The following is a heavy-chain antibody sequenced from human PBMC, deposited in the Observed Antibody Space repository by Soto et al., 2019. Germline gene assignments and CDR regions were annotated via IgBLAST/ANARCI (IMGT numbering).Heavy chain of an antibody. CDR2: IYYSGST. CDR3: ARQGDGCSSTSCYPSPFDY. J-gene: IGHJ4*02. CDR1: GGSISSSSYY. Sequence: SETLSLTCTASGGSISSSSYYWGWIRQPPGKGLEWIGSIYYSGSTYYNPSLKSRVTISVDTSKNQFSLKLSSVTAADTAVYYCARQGDGCSSTSCYPSPFDYWGQGTLVTVSS. V-gene: IGHV4-39*01. D-gene: IGHD2-2*01.